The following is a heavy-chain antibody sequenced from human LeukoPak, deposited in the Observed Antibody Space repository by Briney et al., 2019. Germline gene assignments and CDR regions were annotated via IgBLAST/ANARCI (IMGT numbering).Heavy chain of an antibody. J-gene: IGHJ3*02. CDR3: ARDRLGADAFDI. D-gene: IGHD1-26*01. V-gene: IGHV1-2*02. CDR1: GYTFTAYY. CDR2: INPNSGGT. Sequence: ASVKVSCKASGYTFTAYYMHWVRQAPGQGLEWMGWINPNSGGTNYAQKFQGRVTMTRDTSISTAYMELSRLISDDTAVYYCARDRLGADAFDIWGQGTMVTVSS.